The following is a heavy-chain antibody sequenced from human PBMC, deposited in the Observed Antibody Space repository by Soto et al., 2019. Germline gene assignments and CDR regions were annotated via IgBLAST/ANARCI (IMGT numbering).Heavy chain of an antibody. J-gene: IGHJ5*02. CDR1: GYTFTGYY. D-gene: IGHD2-15*01. CDR3: ARDTTYCSGGSCYGGNWFDP. Sequence: ASVKVSCKASGYTFTGYYMHWVRQAPGQGLEWLGWIDPNSGGTNYAQKFQGWVTMTRDTSISTAYMELSRLRSDDTAVYYCARDTTYCSGGSCYGGNWFDPWGQGXLVTVSS. V-gene: IGHV1-2*04. CDR2: IDPNSGGT.